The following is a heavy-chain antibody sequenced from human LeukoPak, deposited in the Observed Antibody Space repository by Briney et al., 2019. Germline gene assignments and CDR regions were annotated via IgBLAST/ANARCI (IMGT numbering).Heavy chain of an antibody. CDR2: FHYSGST. D-gene: IGHD5-12*01. J-gene: IGHJ4*02. Sequence: SETLSLTCSVSGGSISSSSYYWGWIRQPPGKGLEWIGTFHYSGSTYYNPSLKSRVTISVNMSKNQFSLKLISVTAADTAVYYCARGRWLSRKFNFDYWGQGTLVTVSS. CDR3: ARGRWLSRKFNFDY. V-gene: IGHV4-39*07. CDR1: GGSISSSSYY.